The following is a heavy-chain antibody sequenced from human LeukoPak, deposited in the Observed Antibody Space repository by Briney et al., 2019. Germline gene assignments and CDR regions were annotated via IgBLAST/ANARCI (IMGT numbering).Heavy chain of an antibody. Sequence: ASVKVSCKASGYTFTSYGISWVRQAPGQGLEWMGWISAYNGNTNYAQKLQGRVTMTRDTSISTAYVELSRLRSDDTAVYYCARTVEYSSSSGTDYWGQGTLVTVSS. CDR3: ARTVEYSSSSGTDY. J-gene: IGHJ4*02. CDR2: ISAYNGNT. D-gene: IGHD6-6*01. V-gene: IGHV1-18*01. CDR1: GYTFTSYG.